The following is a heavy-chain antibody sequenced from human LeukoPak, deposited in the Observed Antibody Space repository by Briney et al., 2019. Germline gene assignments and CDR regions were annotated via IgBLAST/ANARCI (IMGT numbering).Heavy chain of an antibody. J-gene: IGHJ4*02. D-gene: IGHD1-26*01. CDR2: FTDSGGRT. CDR1: GFTFSSYD. CDR3: AKGKRSIVGATDFDC. Sequence: PGGSLRLSCAASGFTFSSYDMNWVRQPPGKGLEWVSTFTDSGGRTYYADSVKGRFTISRHNSKNTLYLKMNSLRAEDTAVYYCAKGKRSIVGATDFDCWGQGTLVTVSS. V-gene: IGHV3-23*01.